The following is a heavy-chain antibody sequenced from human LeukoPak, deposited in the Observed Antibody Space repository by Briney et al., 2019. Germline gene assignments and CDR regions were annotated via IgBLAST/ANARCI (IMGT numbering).Heavy chain of an antibody. CDR1: GYTFTSYG. CDR2: IIPILGIA. V-gene: IGHV1-69*04. Sequence: ASVKVSCKASGYTFTSYGISWVRQAPGQGLEWMGRIIPILGIANYAQKFQGRVTITADKSTSTAYMELSSLRSEDTAVYYCARLGGYSSGRLSYWGQRTLVTVSS. D-gene: IGHD6-19*01. J-gene: IGHJ4*02. CDR3: ARLGGYSSGRLSY.